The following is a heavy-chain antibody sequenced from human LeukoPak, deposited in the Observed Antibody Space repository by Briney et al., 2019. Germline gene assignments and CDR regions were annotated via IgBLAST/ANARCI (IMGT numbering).Heavy chain of an antibody. CDR1: GGSISSYY. J-gene: IGHJ4*02. CDR3: ARPRRDGYTSPFDY. CDR2: IHHLGTT. D-gene: IGHD5-24*01. V-gene: IGHV4-59*08. Sequence: SETLSLTCTVSGGSISSYYWSWIRQPPGKGLEWLGYIHHLGTTNYNPSLKSRVTISVDTSKNQFSLRVTSVTAADTAVYYCARPRRDGYTSPFDYWGLGTLVTVSS.